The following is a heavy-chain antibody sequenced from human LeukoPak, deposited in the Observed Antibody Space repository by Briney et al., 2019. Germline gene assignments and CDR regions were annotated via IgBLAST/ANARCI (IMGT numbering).Heavy chain of an antibody. CDR2: MNPNSGNT. D-gene: IGHD3-10*01. J-gene: IGHJ6*03. CDR3: ARDRRRVLLWFGEGEYYYYYMDV. Sequence: ASVKVSCKASGYTFTSYDINWARQATGQGLEWMGWMNPNSGNTGYAQKFQGRVTMTRNTSISTAYMELSSLRSEDTAVYYCARDRRRVLLWFGEGEYYYYYMDVWGKGTTVTISS. CDR1: GYTFTSYD. V-gene: IGHV1-8*01.